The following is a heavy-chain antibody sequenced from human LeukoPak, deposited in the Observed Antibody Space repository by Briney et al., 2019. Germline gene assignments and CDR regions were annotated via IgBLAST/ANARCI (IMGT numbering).Heavy chain of an antibody. D-gene: IGHD3-16*02. CDR2: LNWNGDKT. Sequence: GGSLRLSCVASGFTFDDSDLSWVRQVPGKGLEWVCGLNWNGDKTGYADSVKGRLIISRDNAKNSLYLQMNSLRAEDTALYYCTRDAFGGVIAPYFHDWGQGTRVTVSS. V-gene: IGHV3-20*04. J-gene: IGHJ4*02. CDR1: GFTFDDSD. CDR3: TRDAFGGVIAPYFHD.